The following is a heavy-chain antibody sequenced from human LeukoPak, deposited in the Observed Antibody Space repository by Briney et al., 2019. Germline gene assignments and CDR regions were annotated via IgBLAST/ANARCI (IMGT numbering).Heavy chain of an antibody. D-gene: IGHD4-23*01. J-gene: IGHJ4*02. CDR3: ARASRWKGTRNY. CDR1: GFTFSSYD. Sequence: GGSLRLSCAASGFTFSSYDMHWVRQATGKGLEWVSAIGTAGDTYYPGSVKGRFTISRENAKNSLYLQMNSLRAGDTAVYYCARASRWKGTRNYWGQGTLVTVSS. V-gene: IGHV3-13*01. CDR2: IGTAGDT.